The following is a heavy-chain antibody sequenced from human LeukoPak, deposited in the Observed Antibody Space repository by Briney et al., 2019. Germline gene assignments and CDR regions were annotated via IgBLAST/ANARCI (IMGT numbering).Heavy chain of an antibody. CDR3: AKDEWDVVVPAAMPFDY. D-gene: IGHD2-2*01. V-gene: IGHV3-23*01. CDR1: GFTFSSYA. J-gene: IGHJ4*02. Sequence: GGSLRLSCAASGFTFSSYAMSWVRQAPGKGLEWVSAISGSGGSTYYADSVKGRFTISRDNSKNTLYLQMSSLRAEDTAVYYCAKDEWDVVVPAAMPFDYWGQGTLVTVSS. CDR2: ISGSGGST.